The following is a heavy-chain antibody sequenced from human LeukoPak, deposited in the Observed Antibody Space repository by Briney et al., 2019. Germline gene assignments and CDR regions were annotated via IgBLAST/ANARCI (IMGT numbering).Heavy chain of an antibody. J-gene: IGHJ4*02. CDR1: GFTFSSYG. Sequence: GGSLRLSYAASGFTFSSYGMHWVRQAPGKGLEWVAVISYDGSNKYYADSVKGRFTISRDNSKNTLYLQMNSLRAEDTAVYYCAGGRSSWSGGYWGQGTLVTVSS. CDR2: ISYDGSNK. D-gene: IGHD6-13*01. CDR3: AGGRSSWSGGY. V-gene: IGHV3-30*03.